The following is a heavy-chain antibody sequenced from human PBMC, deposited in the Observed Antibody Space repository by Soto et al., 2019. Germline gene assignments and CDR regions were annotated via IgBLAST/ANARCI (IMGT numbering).Heavy chain of an antibody. CDR3: ARDLWGYCGTDCYPLDV. D-gene: IGHD2-21*02. Sequence: SETLSLTCTVSGGSISSGDYYWSWIRQPPGKGLEWIGYIHHGGTTYYNPSLKSRVTISIDTSQNQFSLKLNSVTAADTAVYYCARDLWGYCGTDCYPLDVWGQGTTVTVSS. CDR1: GGSISSGDYY. CDR2: IHHGGTT. J-gene: IGHJ6*02. V-gene: IGHV4-30-4*01.